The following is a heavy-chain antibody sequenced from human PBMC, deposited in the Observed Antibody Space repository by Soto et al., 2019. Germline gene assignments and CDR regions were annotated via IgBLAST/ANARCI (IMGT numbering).Heavy chain of an antibody. CDR1: GFTLSSYA. J-gene: IGHJ5*02. CDR2: ISYDGSNK. CDR3: ARVLLTGRLPSNWFDP. Sequence: QVQLVESGGGVVQPGRSLRLSCAASGFTLSSYAMHWVRQAPGKGLEWVAVISYDGSNKYYADSVKGRFTISRDNSKNTLYLQMNSLRAEDTAVYYCARVLLTGRLPSNWFDPWGQGTLVTVSS. V-gene: IGHV3-30-3*01. D-gene: IGHD1-1*01.